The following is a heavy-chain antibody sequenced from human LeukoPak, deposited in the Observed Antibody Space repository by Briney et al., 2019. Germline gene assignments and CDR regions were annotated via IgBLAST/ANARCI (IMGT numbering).Heavy chain of an antibody. CDR2: INHRGST. V-gene: IGHV4-34*01. CDR3: ARVPRHYYYYYGMDV. CDR1: GGSLSNYF. J-gene: IGHJ6*02. Sequence: SETLSLTCAVYGGSLSNYFWNWIRQSPGKGLEWIGEINHRGSTNHNPSLKSRVSISIDTSKNQFSLRLSSVTAADTAVYYCARVPRHYYYYYGMDVWGQGTTVTVSS.